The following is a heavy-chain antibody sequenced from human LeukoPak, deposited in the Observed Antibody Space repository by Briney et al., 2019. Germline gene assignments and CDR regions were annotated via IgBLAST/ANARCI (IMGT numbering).Heavy chain of an antibody. Sequence: SVKVSCKASGGTFSSYAISWVRQAPGQGLEWMGGIIPIFGTANYAQKFQGRVTITADESTSTAYMELSSLRSEDTAVYYCASRYSSGATCYPGPWNYWGQGTLVTVSS. D-gene: IGHD2-15*01. V-gene: IGHV1-69*13. J-gene: IGHJ4*02. CDR2: IIPIFGTA. CDR1: GGTFSSYA. CDR3: ASRYSSGATCYPGPWNY.